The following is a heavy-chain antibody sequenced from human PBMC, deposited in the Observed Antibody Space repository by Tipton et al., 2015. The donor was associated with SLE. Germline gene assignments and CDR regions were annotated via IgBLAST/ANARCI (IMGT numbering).Heavy chain of an antibody. CDR1: GGSMNDYY. V-gene: IGHV4-4*07. J-gene: IGHJ2*01. CDR3: AREFLNPVTTVHYYFDL. Sequence: TLSLTCTVSGGSMNDYYWSWIRQPAGGGLEWIGRIYTNENTNYNPSLKSRVTMSVDTSKNHFSLKLISVTAADTAVYYCAREFLNPVTTVHYYFDLWGRGTLVTVSS. CDR2: IYTNENT. D-gene: IGHD4-11*01.